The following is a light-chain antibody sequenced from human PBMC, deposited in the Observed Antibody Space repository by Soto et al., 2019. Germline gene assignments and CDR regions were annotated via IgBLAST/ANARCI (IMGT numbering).Light chain of an antibody. CDR3: QQRSNWPSVT. Sequence: EIVLKQSPATLSLSPGERATLSCRASQSVNIYLGWYQQRPGQAPRLLIYDASTRATGIPARFSGSGSETEFTLTISSLEPEDSGVYYCQQRSNWPSVTFGGGTKVEIK. CDR2: DAS. V-gene: IGKV3-11*01. CDR1: QSVNIY. J-gene: IGKJ4*01.